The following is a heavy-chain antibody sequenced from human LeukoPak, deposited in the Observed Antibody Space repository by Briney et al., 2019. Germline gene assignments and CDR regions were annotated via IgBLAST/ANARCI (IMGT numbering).Heavy chain of an antibody. Sequence: GGSLRLSCAASGFTFSSYSMNWVRQAPGKGLEWVSSISSSSSYIYYADSVKGRFTISRDNAKNSLYLQMNSLRAEDTAVYYCARVGQRWLQDYYFDYWGQGTLVTVSS. D-gene: IGHD5-24*01. V-gene: IGHV3-21*01. CDR3: ARVGQRWLQDYYFDY. CDR1: GFTFSSYS. J-gene: IGHJ4*02. CDR2: ISSSSSYI.